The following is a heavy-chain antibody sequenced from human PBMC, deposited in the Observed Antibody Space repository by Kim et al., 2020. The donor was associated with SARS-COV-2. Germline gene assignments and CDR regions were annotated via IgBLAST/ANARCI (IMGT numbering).Heavy chain of an antibody. Sequence: DSVKGRFPSSRDNSKNTLYLQMSSLRAEDTAVYYCVNLVDYPHDRDGMDVWGQGTTVTVSS. V-gene: IGHV3-64D*06. D-gene: IGHD3-9*01. CDR3: VNLVDYPHDRDGMDV. J-gene: IGHJ6*02.